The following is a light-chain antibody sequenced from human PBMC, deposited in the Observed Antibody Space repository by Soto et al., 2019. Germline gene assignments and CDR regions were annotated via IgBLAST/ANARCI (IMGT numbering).Light chain of an antibody. Sequence: GRAPRLLIYGVRNRPSGIPSRFSDSKSGLTASLTISGLQAEDEADYYCASFTTNRVYVFGPGTKFTVL. J-gene: IGLJ1*01. V-gene: IGLV2-14*01. CDR3: ASFTTNRVYV. CDR2: GVR.